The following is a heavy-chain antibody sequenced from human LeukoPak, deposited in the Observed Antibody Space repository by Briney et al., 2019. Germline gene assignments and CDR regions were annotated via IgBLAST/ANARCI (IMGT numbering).Heavy chain of an antibody. D-gene: IGHD4-17*01. CDR1: GGTFSSYA. Sequence: ASVKVSCKASGGTFSSYAISWVRQAPGQGLKWMGRIIPIFGTANYAQKFQGRVTITTDESTSTAYMELSSLRSEDTAVYYCARGTPTVTTSRFDPWGQGTLVTVSS. CDR2: IIPIFGTA. V-gene: IGHV1-69*05. J-gene: IGHJ5*02. CDR3: ARGTPTVTTSRFDP.